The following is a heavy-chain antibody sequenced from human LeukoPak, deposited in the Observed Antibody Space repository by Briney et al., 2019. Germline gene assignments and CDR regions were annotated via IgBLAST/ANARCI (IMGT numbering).Heavy chain of an antibody. J-gene: IGHJ4*02. Sequence: PSETLSLTCTVSGGSISSSSYYWGWIRQPPGKGLEWIGSIYYSGSTYYNPSLKSRVTISVDTSKNQFSLKLSSVTAADTAVYYCARVGGDSGGDITADYWGQGTLVTVSS. CDR2: IYYSGST. CDR1: GGSISSSSYY. D-gene: IGHD2-21*02. V-gene: IGHV4-39*01. CDR3: ARVGGDSGGDITADY.